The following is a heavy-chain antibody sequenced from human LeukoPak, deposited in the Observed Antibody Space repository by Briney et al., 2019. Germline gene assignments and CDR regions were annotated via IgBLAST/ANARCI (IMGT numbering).Heavy chain of an antibody. J-gene: IGHJ5*02. CDR2: INPSGGST. CDR3: ARDLPSGSYFGGWFDP. D-gene: IGHD1-26*01. CDR1: GHTFTSYY. Sequence: ASVKVSCKASGHTFTSYYMHWVRQAPGQGLEWMGIINPSGGSTSYAQKFQGRVTMTRDTSTSTVYMELSSLRSEDTAVYYCARDLPSGSYFGGWFDPWGQGTLVTVSS. V-gene: IGHV1-46*01.